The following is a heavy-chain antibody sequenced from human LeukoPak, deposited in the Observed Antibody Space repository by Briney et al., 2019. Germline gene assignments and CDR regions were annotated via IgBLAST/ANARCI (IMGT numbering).Heavy chain of an antibody. CDR1: GFAFSDYS. D-gene: IGHD6-19*01. CDR2: ISSSDNTI. Sequence: GGSLRLSCAASGFAFSDYSMIWVRQAPGKGLEWVSYISSSDNTIHYADSVKGRFTISRHNSKNTLYLQMNSLRAEDTAVYYCARAMSVQKQWLVFDYWGQGTLVTVSS. J-gene: IGHJ4*02. V-gene: IGHV3-48*01. CDR3: ARAMSVQKQWLVFDY.